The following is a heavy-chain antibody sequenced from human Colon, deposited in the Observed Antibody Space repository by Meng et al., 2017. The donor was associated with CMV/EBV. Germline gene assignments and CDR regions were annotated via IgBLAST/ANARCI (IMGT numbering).Heavy chain of an antibody. V-gene: IGHV4-39*07. CDR1: GGSINSSTNY. Sequence: SETLSLTCGVSGGSINSSTNYWGYIRQSPKKGLEWIGSIHYSGRTYLNPSLRSRVTISVDTSKNQFSLNLRSVTAADTAVYYCARVGDSAYKDWGQGTLVTVSS. CDR3: ARVGDSAYKD. CDR2: IHYSGRT. J-gene: IGHJ4*02. D-gene: IGHD1-14*01.